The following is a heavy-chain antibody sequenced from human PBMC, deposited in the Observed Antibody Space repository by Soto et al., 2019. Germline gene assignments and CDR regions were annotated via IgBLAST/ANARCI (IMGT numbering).Heavy chain of an antibody. J-gene: IGHJ5*02. D-gene: IGHD3-3*01. CDR2: IWYDGSNK. CDR3: ARSYYDFWSGYPWFDP. Sequence: GGSLRLSCAASGFTFSSYGMHWVRQAPGKGLEWVAVIWYDGSNKYYADSVKGRFTISRDNSKNTLYLQMNSLRAEDTAVYYCARSYYDFWSGYPWFDPWGQGTLVTVSS. CDR1: GFTFSSYG. V-gene: IGHV3-33*01.